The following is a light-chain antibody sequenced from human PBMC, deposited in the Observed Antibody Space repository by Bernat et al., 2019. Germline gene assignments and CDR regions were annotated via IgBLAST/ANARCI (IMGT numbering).Light chain of an antibody. J-gene: IGKJ1*01. V-gene: IGKV3-15*01. Sequence: EIVMTQSPATLSVSPGERATLSCRASQSVSSNFAWYQQKPGQAPRLLIYGASTRATGIPARFSGSGSGTELTLTISSLQSEDFAIYYCQQYNDWPLTFGQGTKVEIK. CDR1: QSVSSN. CDR2: GAS. CDR3: QQYNDWPLT.